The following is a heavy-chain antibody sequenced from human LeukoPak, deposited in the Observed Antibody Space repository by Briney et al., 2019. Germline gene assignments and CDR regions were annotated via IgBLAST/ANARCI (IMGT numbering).Heavy chain of an antibody. D-gene: IGHD2-2*01. CDR3: ARDLGDCSSTSCPVSPR. CDR2: IIPIFGTA. J-gene: IGHJ4*02. Sequence: ASVKVSCKASGYTFTSYYMHWVRQAPGQGLEWMGGIIPIFGTANYAQKFQGRVTITADESTSTAYMELSSLRSEDTAVYYCARDLGDCSSTSCPVSPRWGQGTLVTVSS. V-gene: IGHV1-69*13. CDR1: GYTFTSYY.